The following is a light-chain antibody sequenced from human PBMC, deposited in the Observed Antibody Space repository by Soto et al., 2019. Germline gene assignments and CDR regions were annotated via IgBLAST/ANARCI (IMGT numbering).Light chain of an antibody. J-gene: IGLJ2*01. Sequence: QSALTQPASVSGSPGQSITISCTGTSSDVGSYNLVSWYQQHPGKAPKLMIYEGSNRPSGASNRFSGSKSGNTASLTISGLQPEDEADYYCCSYAGATTVIFGGGTKLTVL. CDR2: EGS. CDR1: SSDVGSYNL. CDR3: CSYAGATTVI. V-gene: IGLV2-23*01.